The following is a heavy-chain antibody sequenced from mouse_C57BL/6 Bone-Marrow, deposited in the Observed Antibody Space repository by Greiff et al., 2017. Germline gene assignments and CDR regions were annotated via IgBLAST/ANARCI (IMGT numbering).Heavy chain of an antibody. V-gene: IGHV1-64*01. D-gene: IGHD1-1*01. CDR3: AKYHYYYGSRLFDY. J-gene: IGHJ2*01. CDR1: GYTFTSYW. Sequence: QVQLQQPGAELVKPGASVKLSCKASGYTFTSYWMHWVKQRPGQGLEWIGMIHPNSGSTNYNEKFKSKATLTVDKSSSTAYMQLSSLTSEDSAVYYCAKYHYYYGSRLFDYWGQGTTLTVSS. CDR2: IHPNSGST.